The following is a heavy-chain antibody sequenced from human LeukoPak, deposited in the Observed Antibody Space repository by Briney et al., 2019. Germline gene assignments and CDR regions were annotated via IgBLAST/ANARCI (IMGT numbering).Heavy chain of an antibody. J-gene: IGHJ4*02. CDR3: ARQYSYGSRAFDY. Sequence: GGSLRLSCAASGFTFSSYAMSWVRQAPGKGLEWVSAISGSGGSTYYADSVKGRFTISRDNAKNSLYLQMNSLRAEDTAVYYCARQYSYGSRAFDYWGQGTLVTVSS. V-gene: IGHV3-23*01. CDR2: ISGSGGST. CDR1: GFTFSSYA. D-gene: IGHD5-18*01.